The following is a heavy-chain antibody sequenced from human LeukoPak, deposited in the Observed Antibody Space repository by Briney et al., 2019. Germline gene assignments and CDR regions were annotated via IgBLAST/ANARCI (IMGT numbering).Heavy chain of an antibody. Sequence: GGSLRLSCAASGFTFSDYTMNWVRQAPGKGLEWVGSDVLYYADSVKGQFTISRDNARNSLYLQMSSLRDDDTAVYYCARNHRYAIDYWGQGTLVTVSS. V-gene: IGHV3-48*02. CDR3: ARNHRYAIDY. CDR1: GFTFSDYT. CDR2: GSDVL. D-gene: IGHD3-9*01. J-gene: IGHJ4*02.